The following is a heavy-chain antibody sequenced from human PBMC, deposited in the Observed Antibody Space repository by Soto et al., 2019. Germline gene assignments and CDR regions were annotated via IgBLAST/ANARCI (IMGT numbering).Heavy chain of an antibody. CDR1: GFSLSTRRMS. Sequence: ESGPTLGNPTQTLTLTCTFSGFSLSTRRMSVIWIRQPPGKALEGLALIDWDNDKYYNTSLETRLTISKDTSNKQVVLTMTKMDPVDTATYFCARMPQGALSPGAVDVWGQGATVTVSS. CDR2: IDWDNDK. V-gene: IGHV2-70*13. CDR3: ARMPQGALSPGAVDV. J-gene: IGHJ6*02. D-gene: IGHD1-26*01.